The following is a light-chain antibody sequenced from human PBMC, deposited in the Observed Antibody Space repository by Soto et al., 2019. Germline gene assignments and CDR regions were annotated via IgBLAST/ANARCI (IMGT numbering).Light chain of an antibody. CDR2: AAS. Sequence: EIQMTRSTSSQSDSVKARVIITCRASQSISNHLNWYQQKPGKAPKLLIFAASSLQSGVPSRFSGSRSGPDFTLTISSLQPEDFATYYCQQLNSLPITFGQGRLLEVK. CDR1: QSISNH. J-gene: IGKJ5*01. CDR3: QQLNSLPIT. V-gene: IGKV1-39*01.